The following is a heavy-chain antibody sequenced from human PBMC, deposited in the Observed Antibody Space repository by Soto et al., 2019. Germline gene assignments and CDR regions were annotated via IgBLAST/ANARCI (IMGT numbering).Heavy chain of an antibody. CDR2: IYYSGST. V-gene: IGHV4-31*03. Sequence: SETLSLTCTVSGGSISSGGYYWSWIRQHPGKGLEWIGYIYYSGSTYYNPSLKSRVTISVDTSKNQFSLKLSSVTAADTAVYYCARDLVAARYFDYWGQGTLVTVSS. CDR3: ARDLVAARYFDY. J-gene: IGHJ4*02. D-gene: IGHD6-6*01. CDR1: GGSISSGGYY.